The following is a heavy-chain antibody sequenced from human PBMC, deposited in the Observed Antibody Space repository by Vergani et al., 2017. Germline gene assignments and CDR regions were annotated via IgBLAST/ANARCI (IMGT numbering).Heavy chain of an antibody. J-gene: IGHJ5*02. CDR1: GFTFSSYS. CDR3: AKDPRYSYGGFDP. D-gene: IGHD5-18*01. CDR2: ISSSSSYI. Sequence: EVQLVESGGGLVKPGGSLRLSCAASGFTFSSYSMNWVRQAPGKGLEWVSSISSSSSYIYYADSVKGRFTISRDNAKNTLYLLMNSLRAEDTAVYYCAKDPRYSYGGFDPWGQGTLVTVSS. V-gene: IGHV3-21*04.